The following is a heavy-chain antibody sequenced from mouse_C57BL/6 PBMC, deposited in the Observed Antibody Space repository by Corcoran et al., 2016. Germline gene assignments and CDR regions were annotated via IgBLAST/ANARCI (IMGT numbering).Heavy chain of an antibody. CDR3: TTPYGSSYGFDY. D-gene: IGHD1-1*01. CDR1: GFNIKDYY. Sequence: EVQLQQSGAELVRPGASVKLSCTASGFNIKDYYMHWVKQRPEQGLEWIGRIDPEDGDTEYAPKFQGKATMTADTSSNTAYLQLSSLTSEDTAVYYCTTPYGSSYGFDYWGQGTLVTVSA. J-gene: IGHJ3*01. CDR2: IDPEDGDT. V-gene: IGHV14-1*01.